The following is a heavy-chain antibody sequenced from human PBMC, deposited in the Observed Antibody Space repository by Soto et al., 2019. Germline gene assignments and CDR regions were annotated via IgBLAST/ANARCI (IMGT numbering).Heavy chain of an antibody. V-gene: IGHV1-18*01. CDR2: ISGYDGNT. Sequence: QVRLVQSAAEVKKPGASVKVSCKASGYIFSSYGITWVRQAPGHGLEWMGWISGYDGNTHLTQKPQGRVTTPIDTPTNTAFMELRSLRSDDPAVYYCARIAHCSITTCSVPSRFHIRGYYYYYGLDVWGQGTTVAVSS. CDR1: GYIFSSYG. D-gene: IGHD2-2*01. CDR3: ARIAHCSITTCSVPSRFHIRGYYYYYGLDV. J-gene: IGHJ6*02.